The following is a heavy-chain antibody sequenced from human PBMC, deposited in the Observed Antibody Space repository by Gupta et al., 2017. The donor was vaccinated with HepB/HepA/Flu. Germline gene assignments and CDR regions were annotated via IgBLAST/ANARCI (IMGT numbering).Heavy chain of an antibody. V-gene: IGHV3-72*01. Sequence: DVQLVESGGGLVQPGGSLRLSCEASGFTFSDYYMDWVRQAPGKGLEWVGRIRNKSNSYTTEYAASVKGRFTISRDDSKNSVYLQVNSLKTEDTAVYYCARPDGSGSYFGSMNVWGQGTTVTVSS. D-gene: IGHD3-10*01. CDR2: IRNKSNSYTT. CDR1: GFTFSDYY. CDR3: ARPDGSGSYFGSMNV. J-gene: IGHJ6*02.